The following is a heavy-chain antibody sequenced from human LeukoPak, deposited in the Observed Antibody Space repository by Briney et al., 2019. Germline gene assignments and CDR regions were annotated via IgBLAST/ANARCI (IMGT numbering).Heavy chain of an antibody. D-gene: IGHD1-1*01. J-gene: IGHJ5*02. Sequence: SETLSLTCTVSGGSISSYYWSWIRQPAGKGLEWIGRIYTSGSTNYNPSLKSRVTMSVDTSKNQFSLKLSSVTAAHTAVYYCAGTTKKLRWFDPWGQGTLVTVSS. CDR1: GGSISSYY. V-gene: IGHV4-4*07. CDR2: IYTSGST. CDR3: AGTTKKLRWFDP.